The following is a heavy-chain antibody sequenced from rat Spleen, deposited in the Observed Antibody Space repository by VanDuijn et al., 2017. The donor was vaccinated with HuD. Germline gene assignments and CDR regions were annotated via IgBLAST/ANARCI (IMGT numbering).Heavy chain of an antibody. Sequence: EVQLQESGPGLVKPSQSLSLTCSVTGYSITSSYRWNWIRKFPGNKMEWMGYISYSGSTNYNPSLKSRIPITRDTSKNQFFLQLNSVTTEDTATYYCARYTYYGYNLDYWGQGVMVTVSS. D-gene: IGHD1-9*01. J-gene: IGHJ2*01. CDR2: ISYSGST. CDR1: GYSITSSY. CDR3: ARYTYYGYNLDY. V-gene: IGHV3-1*01.